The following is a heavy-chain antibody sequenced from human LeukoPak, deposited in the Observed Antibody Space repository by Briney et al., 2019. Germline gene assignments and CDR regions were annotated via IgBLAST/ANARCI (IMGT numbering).Heavy chain of an antibody. V-gene: IGHV1-46*01. J-gene: IGHJ4*02. CDR2: INPSGGST. CDR3: ARDLEHCRNIICSNSAY. CDR1: GYTFTGYY. D-gene: IGHD2-2*01. Sequence: ASVKVSCKASGYTFTGYYMHWVRQAPGQGLEWMGIINPSGGSTSYAQKFQGRVTMTRDTSTSTVYMELSSLRSDDTAVYYCARDLEHCRNIICSNSAYWGQGTLVTVSS.